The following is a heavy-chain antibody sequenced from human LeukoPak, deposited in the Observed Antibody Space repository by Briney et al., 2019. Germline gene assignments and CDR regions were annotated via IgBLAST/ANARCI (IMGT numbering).Heavy chain of an antibody. V-gene: IGHV1-18*01. Sequence: ASVKVSCKASGYTFTNYGISWVRQAPGQGLEWMGWISVYNGNINYAQKLQGRVTMTTDTSTSTAHMELRSLRSDDTAVYYCARDSYSYDTYYLDYWGQGTLVTVSS. J-gene: IGHJ4*02. D-gene: IGHD3-9*01. CDR2: ISVYNGNI. CDR1: GYTFTNYG. CDR3: ARDSYSYDTYYLDY.